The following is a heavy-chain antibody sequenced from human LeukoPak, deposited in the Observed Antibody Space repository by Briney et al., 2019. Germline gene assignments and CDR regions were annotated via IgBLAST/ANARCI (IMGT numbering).Heavy chain of an antibody. CDR2: IYNSGST. CDR3: ARGSRELYYFDY. J-gene: IGHJ4*02. CDR1: GGSISSYY. D-gene: IGHD1-7*01. Sequence: PSETLSLTCTVSGGSISSYYWSWIRQPPGKGLEWIGYIYNSGSTKYNPSLKSRVTISVDASKTQFSLKLNSVTAADTAVYYCARGSRELYYFDYWGQGTLVTVSS. V-gene: IGHV4-59*01.